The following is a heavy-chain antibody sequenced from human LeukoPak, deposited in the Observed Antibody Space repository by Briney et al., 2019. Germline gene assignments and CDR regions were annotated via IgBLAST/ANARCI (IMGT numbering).Heavy chain of an antibody. J-gene: IGHJ3*02. V-gene: IGHV3-21*01. CDR1: GFTFSTYN. D-gene: IGHD3-9*01. CDR3: ARDPPAYYDILTGGRDAFDI. CDR2: ITSTSSYI. Sequence: GGSLRLSCAASGFTFSTYNMNWVRQAPGNGLDWVSSITSTSSYIYYADSVKGRFTISRDNAKNSLYLLMNSLRAEDTAVYYCARDPPAYYDILTGGRDAFDIWGQGTMVTVSS.